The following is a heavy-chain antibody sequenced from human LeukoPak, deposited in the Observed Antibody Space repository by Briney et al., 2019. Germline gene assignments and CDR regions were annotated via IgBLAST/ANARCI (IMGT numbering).Heavy chain of an antibody. CDR1: VDSVSSIGAA. D-gene: IGHD2-15*01. Sequence: SQTLSLTCDISVDSVSSIGAAWNWIRQSPSRGLEWLGATSYRSEWYYEYAESVKSRITIIPDTSKNQFSLLLSSVTPEDTAVYFCARTSVAAATTTFFDCWGQGTLVTVSS. J-gene: IGHJ4*02. V-gene: IGHV6-1*01. CDR3: ARTSVAAATTTFFDC. CDR2: TSYRSEWYY.